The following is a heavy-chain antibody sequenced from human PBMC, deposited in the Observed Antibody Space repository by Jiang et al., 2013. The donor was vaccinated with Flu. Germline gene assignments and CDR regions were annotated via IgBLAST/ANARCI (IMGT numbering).Heavy chain of an antibody. V-gene: IGHV6-1*01. D-gene: IGHD3-10*01. CDR3: ARDSPLSSGPSGAFAI. CDR2: TYYTSKWNT. Sequence: QTLSLTCAISGDSVSSYSAAWNWIRQSPSRGLEWLGRTYYTSKWNTDYAVSVKSRITINPDTSKNQFSPQLKSVSPEDTAVYYCARDSPLSSGPSGAFAIRGQGTMVTVSS. CDR1: GDSVSSYSAA. J-gene: IGHJ3*02.